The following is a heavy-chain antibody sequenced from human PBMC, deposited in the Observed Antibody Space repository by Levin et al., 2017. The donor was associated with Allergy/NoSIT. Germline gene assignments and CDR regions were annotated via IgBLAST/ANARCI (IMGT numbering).Heavy chain of an antibody. CDR1: GFTFSSYA. CDR3: ARGPGYSSSWYRAFDI. D-gene: IGHD6-13*01. CDR2: ISYDGSNK. V-gene: IGHV3-30-3*01. J-gene: IGHJ3*02. Sequence: LSLTCAASGFTFSSYAMHWVRQAPGKGLEWVAVISYDGSNKYYADSVKGRFTISRDNSKNTLYLQMNSLRAEDTAVYYCARGPGYSSSWYRAFDIWGQGTMVTVSS.